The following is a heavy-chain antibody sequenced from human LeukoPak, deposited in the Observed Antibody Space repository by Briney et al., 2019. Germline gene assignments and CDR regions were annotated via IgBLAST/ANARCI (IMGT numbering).Heavy chain of an antibody. V-gene: IGHV3-74*03. CDR2: INSDGTGT. CDR1: GFTFSSYW. Sequence: GGSLRLSCAASGFTFSSYWMHWVRQAPGKGPVWVSRINSDGTGTMYADSVKGRFTISRDNAKNALYLQMNSLRAEDTAVYYCAKHPAFDIWGQGTMVTVSS. CDR3: AKHPAFDI. J-gene: IGHJ3*02.